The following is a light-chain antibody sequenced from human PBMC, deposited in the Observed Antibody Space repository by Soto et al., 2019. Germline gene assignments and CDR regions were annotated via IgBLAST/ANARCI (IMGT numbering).Light chain of an antibody. CDR2: QVT. J-gene: IGLJ1*01. CDR3: CSYSSSSTLYV. CDR1: SSDVGTYYY. V-gene: IGLV2-14*01. Sequence: QSVLTQPASVSGSPGQSLTISCTGTSSDVGTYYYVSWYQHHPGKAPKLIIYQVTNRPSGVSSRFSASKSGNTASLTISALQAEDEADYYCCSYSSSSTLYVFGTGTKLTVL.